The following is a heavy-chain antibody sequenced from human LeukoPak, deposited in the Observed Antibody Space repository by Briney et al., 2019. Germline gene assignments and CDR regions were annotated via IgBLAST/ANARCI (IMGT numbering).Heavy chain of an antibody. Sequence: GGSLRLSCAASGFTFSSYWMSWVRQAPGKGLEWVANIKQDGSEKYYVDSVKGRFTISRDNAKNSLYLQMNSLRAEDTAVYYCARDYGGYSYGYREGPYYYYYGMDVWGQGTTVTVSS. CDR2: IKQDGSEK. D-gene: IGHD5-18*01. CDR1: GFTFSSYW. J-gene: IGHJ6*02. CDR3: ARDYGGYSYGYREGPYYYYYGMDV. V-gene: IGHV3-7*01.